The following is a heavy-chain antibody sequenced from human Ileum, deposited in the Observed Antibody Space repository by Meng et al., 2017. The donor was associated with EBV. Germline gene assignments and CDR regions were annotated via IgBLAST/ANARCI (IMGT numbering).Heavy chain of an antibody. CDR3: ARADKVRFDY. CDR2: IYHSGST. V-gene: IGHV4-4*03. CDR1: GGSRSSTNW. Sequence: QGWMKEAGPGMVKPPGTLSFTCAVSGGSRSSTNWWSWVRQPPGKGLEWIGEIYHSGSTNYNPSLKSRVSISVDKSKNQFSLKLSSVTAADTAVYYCARADKVRFDYWGQGTLVTVSS. J-gene: IGHJ4*02.